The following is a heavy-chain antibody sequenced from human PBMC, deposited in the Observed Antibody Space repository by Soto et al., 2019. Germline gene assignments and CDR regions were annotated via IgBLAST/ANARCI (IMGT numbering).Heavy chain of an antibody. CDR2: IRYSGST. V-gene: IGHV4-59*08. Sequence: PSETLSLTCTVSSGSISTYYWSWVRQTPGKGLEWIGYIRYSGSTKYNPSLRSRVTISVDTSKNQFSLMLTSVTAADTAMYYCARHAVESYLSYYMDAWGKGTTVTVSS. CDR1: SGSISTYY. CDR3: ARHAVESYLSYYMDA. J-gene: IGHJ6*03. D-gene: IGHD2-21*01.